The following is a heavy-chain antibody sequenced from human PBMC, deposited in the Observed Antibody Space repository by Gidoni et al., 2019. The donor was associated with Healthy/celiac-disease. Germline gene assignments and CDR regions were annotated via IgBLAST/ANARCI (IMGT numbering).Heavy chain of an antibody. CDR3: ARYMVQGVIIKTHYYYGMDV. V-gene: IGHV4-34*01. J-gene: IGHJ6*02. CDR2: INHSGNT. CDR1: GESFSGYY. D-gene: IGHD3-10*01. Sequence: QVQLQQWGAGLLKPSETLSLTSAVYGESFSGYYWSWIRQPPGKGLERIGEINHSGNTNYNPSLKSRVTISIDTSKNQFSLKLSSVTAADTAVYYCARYMVQGVIIKTHYYYGMDVWGQGTTVTVSS.